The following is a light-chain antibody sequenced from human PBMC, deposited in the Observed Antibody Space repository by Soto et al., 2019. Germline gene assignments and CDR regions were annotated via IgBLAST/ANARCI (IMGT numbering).Light chain of an antibody. CDR2: GAS. CDR1: QSVSSSY. J-gene: IGKJ2*01. Sequence: EIVLTQSPGTLSLSPGERATLSCRASQSVSSSYLAWYQQKPGQAPRLLIYGASSRATGIPDRFSGSESGTDFTLTISRLQPEDLAVYYCQQYGSSHEGTVGQGTKLEIK. V-gene: IGKV3-20*01. CDR3: QQYGSSHEGT.